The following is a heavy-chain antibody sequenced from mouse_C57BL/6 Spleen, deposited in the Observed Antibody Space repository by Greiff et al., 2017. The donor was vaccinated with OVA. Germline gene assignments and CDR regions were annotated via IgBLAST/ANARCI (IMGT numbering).Heavy chain of an antibody. D-gene: IGHD2-10*02. CDR3: ARGGYRNYGDYAMDY. Sequence: VQLQQSGAELVRPGSSVKLSCKASGYTFTSYWMHWVKQRPIQGLEWIGNIDPSDSETHYNQKFKDKATLTVDKSSSTAYMQLSSLTSEDSAVYYRARGGYRNYGDYAMDYWGQGTSVTVSS. CDR1: GYTFTSYW. J-gene: IGHJ4*01. CDR2: IDPSDSET. V-gene: IGHV1-52*01.